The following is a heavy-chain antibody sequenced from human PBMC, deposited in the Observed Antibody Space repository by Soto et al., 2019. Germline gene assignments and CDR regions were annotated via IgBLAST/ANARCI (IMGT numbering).Heavy chain of an antibody. D-gene: IGHD2-15*01. CDR1: GGSISSGGYY. CDR3: ARGGYIVSTPSDYYYGMDV. V-gene: IGHV4-31*03. J-gene: IGHJ6*02. CDR2: IYYSGST. Sequence: KPSETLSLTCTVSGGSISSGGYYWSWIRQHPGKGLEWIGYIYYSGSTYYNPSLKSRVTISVDTSKNQFSLKLSSVTAADTAVYYCARGGYIVSTPSDYYYGMDVWGQGTTVTVSS.